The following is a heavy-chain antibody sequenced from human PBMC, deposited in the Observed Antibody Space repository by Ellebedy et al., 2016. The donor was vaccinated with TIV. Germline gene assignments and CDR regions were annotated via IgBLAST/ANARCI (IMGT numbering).Heavy chain of an antibody. D-gene: IGHD5-24*01. CDR2: ISSSSSTI. CDR1: GFTFSTYA. Sequence: GGSLRLXCAASGFTFSTYAMNWVRQVPGEGLEWVSYISSSSSTIYYTDSVKGRFTVSRDNAKNSLFLQMNSLRAEDTDMYYCARDGYNWADSWGQGTLVTVSS. J-gene: IGHJ5*02. V-gene: IGHV3-48*04. CDR3: ARDGYNWADS.